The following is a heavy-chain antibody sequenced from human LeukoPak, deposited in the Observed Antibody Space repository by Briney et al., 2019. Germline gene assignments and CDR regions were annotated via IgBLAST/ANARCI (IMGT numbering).Heavy chain of an antibody. J-gene: IGHJ4*02. D-gene: IGHD1-14*01. V-gene: IGHV3-7*01. CDR1: GLSFTRFW. Sequence: PGGSLRLSCAASGLSFTRFWMSWVRQAPGKGLEWVATIKEDGSEEYYVDSVKGRFTISRDNAKNSLYLQMNSLRAEDTAVYYCATYRDFDFWGQGTPVTVSS. CDR3: ATYRDFDF. CDR2: IKEDGSEE.